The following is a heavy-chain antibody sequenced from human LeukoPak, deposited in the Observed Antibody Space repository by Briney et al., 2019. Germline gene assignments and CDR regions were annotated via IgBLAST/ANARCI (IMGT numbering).Heavy chain of an antibody. CDR2: IYSGGST. D-gene: IGHD2/OR15-2a*01. V-gene: IGHV3-66*01. CDR3: ARENSSDAFDI. CDR1: GFTVSSNY. J-gene: IGHJ3*02. Sequence: GSLRLSCAASGFTVSSNYMSWVRQAPGKGLEWVSVIYSGGSTYYADSVKGRFTISRDNSKNTLYLQMNSLRAEDTAVYYCARENSSDAFDIWGQGTMVTVSS.